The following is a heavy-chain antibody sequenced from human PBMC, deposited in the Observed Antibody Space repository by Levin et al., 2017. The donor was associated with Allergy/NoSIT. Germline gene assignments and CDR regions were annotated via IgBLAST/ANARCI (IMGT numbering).Heavy chain of an antibody. CDR3: ARNRPSSSSLMDYGMDV. D-gene: IGHD6-6*01. V-gene: IGHV1-46*01. Sequence: WASVKVSCKASGYTFTSYYMHWVRQAPGQGLEWMGIINPSGGSTSYAQKFQGRVTMTRDTSTSTVYMELSSLRSEDTAVYYCARNRPSSSSLMDYGMDVWGQGTTVTVSS. CDR1: GYTFTSYY. J-gene: IGHJ6*02. CDR2: INPSGGST.